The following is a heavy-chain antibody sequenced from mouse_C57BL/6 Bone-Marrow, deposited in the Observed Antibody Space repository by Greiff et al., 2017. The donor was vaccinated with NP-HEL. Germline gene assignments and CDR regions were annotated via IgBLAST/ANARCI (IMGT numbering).Heavy chain of an antibody. J-gene: IGHJ4*01. V-gene: IGHV14-4*01. Sequence: EVQLQQSGAELVRPGASVKLSCTASGFNIKDDYMHWVKQRPEQGLEWIGCIDPENGDTKYASKFKGKATITADTSANTAYLQLSSLTSEDTAIYYCTTGDSSPCAMYYWVRGTSVTVSS. CDR2: IDPENGDT. CDR3: TTGDSSPCAMYY. CDR1: GFNIKDDY. D-gene: IGHD1-1*01.